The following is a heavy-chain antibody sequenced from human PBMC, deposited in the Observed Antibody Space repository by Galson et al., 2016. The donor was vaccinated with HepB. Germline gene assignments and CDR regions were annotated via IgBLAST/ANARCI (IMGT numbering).Heavy chain of an antibody. J-gene: IGHJ4*02. V-gene: IGHV3-21*01. CDR1: GFTFSSYS. CDR2: ISTSTNYI. CDR3: ARAYTSGWPFDY. Sequence: SLRLSCAASGFTFSSYSMSWVRQAPGKGPEWVSSISTSTNYIYYADSVKGRFTISRDNAKNSLYLQMNSLRAEGTAVYYCARAYTSGWPFDYWGQGTLVTVSS. D-gene: IGHD6-19*01.